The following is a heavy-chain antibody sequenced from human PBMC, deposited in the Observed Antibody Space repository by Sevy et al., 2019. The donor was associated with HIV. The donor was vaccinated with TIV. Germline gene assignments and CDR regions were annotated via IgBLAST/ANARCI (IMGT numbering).Heavy chain of an antibody. CDR1: GFTFSNYG. Sequence: GGSLRLSCVASGFTFSNYGMHWVRQAPGKGLEWVANIKPDGSDKNYMDSVKGRFTISRDNAKNSLYLHVSSLRAEDTAVYYCARLSSPMPDSGWYDFFDHWGQGTLVTVSS. J-gene: IGHJ4*02. V-gene: IGHV3-7*01. CDR2: IKPDGSDK. D-gene: IGHD6-19*01. CDR3: ARLSSPMPDSGWYDFFDH.